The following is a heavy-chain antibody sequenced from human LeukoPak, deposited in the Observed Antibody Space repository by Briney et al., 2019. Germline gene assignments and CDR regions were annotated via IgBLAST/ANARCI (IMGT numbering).Heavy chain of an antibody. Sequence: SVKVSCKASGFTFTGSAMQWVRQARGQRLEWIGWIVVGSGNTNYAQKFQERVTITRDMATSTAYMELSSLRSEDTAVYYCAADTSRGSYYYYYYMDVWGKGTTVTVSS. CDR1: GFTFTGSA. CDR2: IVVGSGNT. D-gene: IGHD1-26*01. V-gene: IGHV1-58*02. J-gene: IGHJ6*03. CDR3: AADTSRGSYYYYYYMDV.